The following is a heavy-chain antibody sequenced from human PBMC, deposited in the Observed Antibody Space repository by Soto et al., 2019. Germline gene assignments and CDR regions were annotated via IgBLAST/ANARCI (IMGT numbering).Heavy chain of an antibody. CDR2: IIPIFGTA. D-gene: IGHD2-21*02. V-gene: IGHV1-69*01. Sequence: QVQLVQSGAEVKKPGSSVKVSCTASGGTFSSYAISWVRQAPGQGLEWMGGIIPIFGTANYAQKFQGRVTITADESTSTAYMELSSLRSEDTAVYYCARWGCGGDCYGNWYFDLWGRGTLVTVSS. CDR3: ARWGCGGDCYGNWYFDL. CDR1: GGTFSSYA. J-gene: IGHJ2*01.